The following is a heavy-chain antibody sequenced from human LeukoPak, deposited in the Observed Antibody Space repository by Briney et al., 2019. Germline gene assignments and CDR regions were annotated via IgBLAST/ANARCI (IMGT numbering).Heavy chain of an antibody. CDR3: ARTLNRLRGFDP. CDR1: SWTFISSW. J-gene: IGHJ5*02. CDR2: IFPGDSET. V-gene: IGHV5-51*01. Sequence: GESLQISCKDFSWTFISSWVGWVRQMPGKGLEWMGIIFPGDSETRYSPTFQGQVTISADKSTNTVYLQWGSLKASDTAIYYCARTLNRLRGFDPWGQGTLVTVHS.